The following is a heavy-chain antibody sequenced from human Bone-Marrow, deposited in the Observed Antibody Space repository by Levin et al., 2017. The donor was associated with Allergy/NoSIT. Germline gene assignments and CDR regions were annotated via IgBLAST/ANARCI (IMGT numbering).Heavy chain of an antibody. J-gene: IGHJ4*02. D-gene: IGHD3-10*01. CDR3: ARGGTRLWFGESSH. Sequence: ASVKVSCKASGYTFTTYYMYWVRQAPGQGLEWMGIINPSGGGTTYAQKFQGRVTMTRDTSTSTVYMELSSLRSDDTAVYYCARGGTRLWFGESSHWGQGTVVTVSS. CDR1: GYTFTTYY. V-gene: IGHV1-46*01. CDR2: INPSGGGT.